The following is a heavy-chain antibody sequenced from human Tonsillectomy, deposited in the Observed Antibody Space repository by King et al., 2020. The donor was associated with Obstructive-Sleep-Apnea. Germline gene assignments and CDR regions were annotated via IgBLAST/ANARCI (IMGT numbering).Heavy chain of an antibody. J-gene: IGHJ5*02. CDR2: ISSSSSTI. D-gene: IGHD5-24*01. Sequence: QLVESGGGLVQPGGSLRLSCAASGFPFSSYSMNWVRQAPGKGLEWVSYISSSSSTIYYADSVKGRFTISRDNSKNSLYLQMSGLRAEDTAVYYCARLIVERATTRDWFDPWGQGTLVTVSS. V-gene: IGHV3-48*01. CDR1: GFPFSSYS. CDR3: ARLIVERATTRDWFDP.